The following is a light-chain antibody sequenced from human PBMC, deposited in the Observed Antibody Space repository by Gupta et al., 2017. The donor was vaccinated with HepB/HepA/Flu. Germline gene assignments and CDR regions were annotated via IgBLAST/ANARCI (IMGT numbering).Light chain of an antibody. V-gene: IGLV1-51*01. CDR3: GTWDSSLSASYV. CDR1: SSNIGNNY. CDR2: DNN. J-gene: IGLJ1*01. Sequence: LLTQSPSVSAAPGQKVTISCSGSSSNIGNNYVSWYQQLPGTAPKLLIYDNNKRPSGIPDRFSGSKSGTSATLGITGLQTGDEADYYCGTWDSSLSASYVFGTGTKVTVL.